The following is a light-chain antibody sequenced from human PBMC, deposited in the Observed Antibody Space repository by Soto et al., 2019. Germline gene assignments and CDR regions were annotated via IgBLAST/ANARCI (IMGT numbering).Light chain of an antibody. CDR2: GAS. Sequence: EIVLTQSPGTLSLSPGERATLSCRASQSVSSSYLAWYQQKPGQAPRLLIYGASSRATGIPDRFSGSGSGTDFTLTISRLEPEDFAVYYCQQYGPPITFGQGTRWRL. V-gene: IGKV3-20*01. CDR1: QSVSSSY. CDR3: QQYGPPIT. J-gene: IGKJ5*01.